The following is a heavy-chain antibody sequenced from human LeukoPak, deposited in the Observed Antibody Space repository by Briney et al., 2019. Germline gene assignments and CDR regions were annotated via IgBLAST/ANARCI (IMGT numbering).Heavy chain of an antibody. V-gene: IGHV4-59*01. D-gene: IGHD6-19*01. CDR2: IYYSGST. J-gene: IGHJ4*02. CDR3: ARVTSGWTRFDY. CDR1: GGSISIYY. Sequence: SETLSLTCTVSGGSISIYYWSWIRQPPGEGLEWIGYIYYSGSTNYNPSLKSRVTISIDTSKNQFSLKLSSVTAADTAVYYCARVTSGWTRFDYWGQGTLVTVSS.